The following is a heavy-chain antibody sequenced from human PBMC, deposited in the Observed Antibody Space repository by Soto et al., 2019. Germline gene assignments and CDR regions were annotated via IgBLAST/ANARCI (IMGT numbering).Heavy chain of an antibody. CDR1: GFTFSAYW. D-gene: IGHD3-9*01. CDR2: IYSSGTT. CDR3: ARAGSPFHSDSTGYWGFDY. J-gene: IGHJ4*02. V-gene: IGHV3-53*01. Sequence: GGSLRLSCAASGFTFSAYWMNWVRQAPGRGLEWVSVIYSSGTTYYGDSVKGRFTISRDNSKNTLYLQMNSLRTEDTALYYCARAGSPFHSDSTGYWGFDYWGQGTLVTVSS.